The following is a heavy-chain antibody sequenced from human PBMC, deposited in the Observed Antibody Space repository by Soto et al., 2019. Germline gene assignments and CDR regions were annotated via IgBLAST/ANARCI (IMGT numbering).Heavy chain of an antibody. V-gene: IGHV2-5*01. J-gene: IGHJ4*02. CDR2: IYWNDDK. D-gene: IGHD3-10*01. Sequence: SGPTLVNPTQTLTLTCTFSGFSLSTSGVGVGWIRQPPGKALEWLALIYWNDDKRYSPSLKSRLTITKDTSKNQVVLTMTNMDPVDTATYYCARLTKYYYGSGSYYNVPSYWGQGTLVTVSS. CDR3: ARLTKYYYGSGSYYNVPSY. CDR1: GFSLSTSGVG.